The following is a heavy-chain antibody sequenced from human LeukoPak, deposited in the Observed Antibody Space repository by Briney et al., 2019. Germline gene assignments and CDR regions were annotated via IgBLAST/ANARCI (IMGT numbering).Heavy chain of an antibody. V-gene: IGHV4-30-4*07. J-gene: IGHJ5*02. Sequence: SETLSLTCAVSGGSISSGGYSWSWIRQPPGKGLEGIGYIYHGGSTYYNPSLKSRVTISVDTSKNQLSLKLSSVTAADTAVYYCARESNYYGSGTGWFDPWGQGTLVTVSS. CDR2: IYHGGST. D-gene: IGHD3-10*01. CDR3: ARESNYYGSGTGWFDP. CDR1: GGSISSGGYS.